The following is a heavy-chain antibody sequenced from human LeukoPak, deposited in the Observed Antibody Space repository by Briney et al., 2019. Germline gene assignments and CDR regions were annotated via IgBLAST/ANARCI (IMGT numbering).Heavy chain of an antibody. J-gene: IGHJ4*02. CDR1: GGSISSSSYY. D-gene: IGHD3-22*01. Sequence: SETLSLTCTVSGGSISSSSYYWGWIRQPPGKGLEWIGSIYYSGSTYYNPSLKSRVTISVDTSKNQFSLKLSSVTAADTAVYYCAREGRFDSSGYYSYWGQGTLVTVSS. CDR3: AREGRFDSSGYYSY. V-gene: IGHV4-39*07. CDR2: IYYSGST.